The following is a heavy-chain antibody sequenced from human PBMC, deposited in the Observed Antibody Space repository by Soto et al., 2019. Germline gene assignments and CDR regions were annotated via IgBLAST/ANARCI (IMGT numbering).Heavy chain of an antibody. CDR2: IDPSDSYT. J-gene: IGHJ6*02. V-gene: IGHV5-10-1*01. CDR3: ARDTSSSWHYYGMDV. D-gene: IGHD6-13*01. CDR1: GYSFTSYW. Sequence: PGESLKISCKGSGYSFTSYWISWVRQMPGKGLEWMGRIDPSDSYTNYSPSFQGHVTISADKSISTVYLQWSSLKASDTAMYYCARDTSSSWHYYGMDVWGQGTTVTVSS.